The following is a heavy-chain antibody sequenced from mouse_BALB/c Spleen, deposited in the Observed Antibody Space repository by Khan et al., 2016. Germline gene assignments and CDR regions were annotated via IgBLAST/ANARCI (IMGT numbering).Heavy chain of an antibody. V-gene: IGHV1-4*01. CDR1: GYTFTSYT. J-gene: IGHJ3*01. CDR3: SRGCGYDGPFAY. CDR2: INPSSGYT. D-gene: IGHD2-2*01. Sequence: QVQLQQPGAELARPGASVKMSCKASGYTFTSYTMHWVKQRPGQGLEWIGYINPSSGYTNYNKKFKDKATLTADKSSSPAYLQLSSLTSEDSAVHYWSRGCGYDGPFAYWGQGTLVTVSA.